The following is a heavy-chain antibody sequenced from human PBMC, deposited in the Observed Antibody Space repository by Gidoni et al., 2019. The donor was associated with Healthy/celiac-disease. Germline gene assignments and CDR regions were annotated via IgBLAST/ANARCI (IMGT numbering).Heavy chain of an antibody. CDR2: IIPIFGIA. V-gene: IGHV1-69*17. Sequence: QVQLLQSGSEVKKPGSSVKVSCKASGGPFSIYAISWLRQAPVQGLEWMGWIIPIFGIANYAQKFQGRVTITAEKSTSTAYMELSSRRSEDTAVYYCARDEVDYDFWSGYFLYYYGMDGWGQGTTVTVSS. CDR1: GGPFSIYA. CDR3: ARDEVDYDFWSGYFLYYYGMDG. J-gene: IGHJ6*02. D-gene: IGHD3-3*01.